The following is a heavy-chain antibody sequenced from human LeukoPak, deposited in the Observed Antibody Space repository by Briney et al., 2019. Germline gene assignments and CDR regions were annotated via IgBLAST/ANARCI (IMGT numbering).Heavy chain of an antibody. Sequence: GGSLRLSCAASGFTFSDYYMAWIRQAPGKGLEWVSYISRSISTIYYADSVKGRFTISRDNAKNSLYLQMSSLRTEDTAVYYCARDRGFGGDDYWGQGTLVTVSS. D-gene: IGHD3-10*01. CDR3: ARDRGFGGDDY. J-gene: IGHJ4*02. CDR2: ISRSISTI. V-gene: IGHV3-11*04. CDR1: GFTFSDYY.